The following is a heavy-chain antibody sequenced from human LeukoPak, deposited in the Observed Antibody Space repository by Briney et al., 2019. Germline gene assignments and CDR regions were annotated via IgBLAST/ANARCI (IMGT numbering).Heavy chain of an antibody. Sequence: SETLSLTCTVSGYSISSGYYWGWIRQPPGKGLEWIGSIYHSGSTYYNPSLKSRVAISVDTSKNQFSLKLSSVTAADTAVYYCARAVPAARRGFWFDPWGQGTLVTVSS. CDR3: ARAVPAARRGFWFDP. D-gene: IGHD2-2*01. J-gene: IGHJ5*02. CDR2: IYHSGST. CDR1: GYSISSGYY. V-gene: IGHV4-38-2*02.